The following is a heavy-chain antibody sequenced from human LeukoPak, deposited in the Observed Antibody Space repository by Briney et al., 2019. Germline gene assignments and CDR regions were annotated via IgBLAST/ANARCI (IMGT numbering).Heavy chain of an antibody. Sequence: GGSLRLSCAASGFTFSSYAMSWVRQAPGKGLEWVSAISGSGGSTYYADSVKGRFTISRDNSKNTLYLQMNSLRAEDTAVYYCAKDLGYCSGGGCYDWFDPWGQGTLVTVSS. V-gene: IGHV3-23*01. D-gene: IGHD2-15*01. CDR3: AKDLGYCSGGGCYDWFDP. CDR2: ISGSGGST. CDR1: GFTFSSYA. J-gene: IGHJ5*02.